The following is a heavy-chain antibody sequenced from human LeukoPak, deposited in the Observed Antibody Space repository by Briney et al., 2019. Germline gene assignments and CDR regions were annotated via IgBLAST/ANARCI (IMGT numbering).Heavy chain of an antibody. CDR3: AKVLGRYCNGTNCPIRDY. D-gene: IGHD1-1*01. CDR1: GFPFSKNG. J-gene: IGHJ4*02. V-gene: IGHV3-30*02. Sequence: GGSLRLSCAASGFPFSKNGMHWIRQAPGKGLDWVAFIHYAGTNIYYADSVKGRFTISRDNSRNTLYLQMSSLRPEDTAIYYCAKVLGRYCNGTNCPIRDYWCQGTLVAVSS. CDR2: IHYAGTNI.